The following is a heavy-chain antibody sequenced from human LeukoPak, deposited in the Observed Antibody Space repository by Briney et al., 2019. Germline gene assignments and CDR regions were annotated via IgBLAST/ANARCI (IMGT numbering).Heavy chain of an antibody. CDR1: GGSTSTYY. J-gene: IGHJ4*02. CDR2: IYTSGST. V-gene: IGHV4-4*07. CDR3: ARFFQYSGSNCHYLDS. Sequence: SETLSLTCTVSGGSTSTYYWSWIRQPAGKGLEWIGRIYTSGSTNYNPSLKSRATISIDTSKNQFSLNLNSVTAADTAVYYCARFFQYSGSNCHYLDSWGQGTLVTVSS. D-gene: IGHD3-22*01.